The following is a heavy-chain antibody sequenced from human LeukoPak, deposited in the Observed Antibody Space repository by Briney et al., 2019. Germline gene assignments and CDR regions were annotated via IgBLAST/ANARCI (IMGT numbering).Heavy chain of an antibody. D-gene: IGHD4-11*01. CDR1: GFTFSSYA. CDR2: ISGSGGST. Sequence: GGSLRLPCAASGFTFSSYAMSWVRQAPGKGLEWVSAISGSGGSTYYADSVKGRFTISRDNSKNTLYLQMNSLRAEDTAVYYCAKDPTVTIAFDIWGQGTMVTVSS. CDR3: AKDPTVTIAFDI. J-gene: IGHJ3*02. V-gene: IGHV3-23*01.